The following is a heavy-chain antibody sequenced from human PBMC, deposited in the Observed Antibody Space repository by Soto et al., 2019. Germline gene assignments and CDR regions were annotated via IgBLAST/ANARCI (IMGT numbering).Heavy chain of an antibody. V-gene: IGHV1-18*01. D-gene: IGHD3-10*01. CDR3: ARDSTDYGGFDLDY. CDR2: ISTSNGDT. Sequence: QVQLLQSGAEVKKPGASVKVSCKASGYNFFSYGLTWVRQAPGQGLEWMGWISTSNGDTKYALKFQGRVTITTDTXXXXTYXNXXXXXSXXXAXXYCARDSTDYGGFDLDYWGQGTLVTVSS. CDR1: GYNFFSYG. J-gene: IGHJ4*02.